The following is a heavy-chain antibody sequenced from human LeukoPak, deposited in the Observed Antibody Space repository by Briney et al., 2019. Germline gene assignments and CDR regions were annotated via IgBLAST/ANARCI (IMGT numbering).Heavy chain of an antibody. D-gene: IGHD3-22*01. V-gene: IGHV4-4*07. J-gene: IGHJ4*02. CDR1: GGSISSYY. CDR3: ATESATKGSSGYSGY. CDR2: IYTSGST. Sequence: PSETLSLTCTVSGGSISSYYWSWIRQPAGKGLEWIGRIYTSGSTNYNPSLKSRVTMSVDTSKNQFSLKLSSVTAADTAVYYCATESATKGSSGYSGYWGQGTLVTVSS.